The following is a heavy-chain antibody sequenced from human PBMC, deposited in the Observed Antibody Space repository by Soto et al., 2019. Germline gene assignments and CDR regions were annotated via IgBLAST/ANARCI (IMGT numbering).Heavy chain of an antibody. CDR2: ISYDGSNK. D-gene: IGHD6-19*01. Sequence: PGGSLRLSCAASGFTFSSYGMHWVRQAPGKGLEWVAVISYDGSNKYYADSVKGRFTISRDNSKNTLYLQMNSLRAEDTAVYYCAKELGAVAGTGTFDYWGQGTLVTVSS. CDR3: AKELGAVAGTGTFDY. CDR1: GFTFSSYG. V-gene: IGHV3-30*18. J-gene: IGHJ4*02.